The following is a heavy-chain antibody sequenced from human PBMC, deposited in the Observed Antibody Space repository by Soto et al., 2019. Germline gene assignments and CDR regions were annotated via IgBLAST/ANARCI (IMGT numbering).Heavy chain of an antibody. D-gene: IGHD3-10*01. CDR2: INPSGGST. Sequence: QVQLVQSGAEVKKPGASVKVSCKASGYTFTSYSMHWVRQAPGQGLEWMGIINPSGGSTSYAQKDQGRVTMTRDTSTGTVYMELSSLRAEDTAVYYCARRAGEWPLDYWGQGTLGTVSS. CDR1: GYTFTSYS. V-gene: IGHV1-46*03. CDR3: ARRAGEWPLDY. J-gene: IGHJ4*02.